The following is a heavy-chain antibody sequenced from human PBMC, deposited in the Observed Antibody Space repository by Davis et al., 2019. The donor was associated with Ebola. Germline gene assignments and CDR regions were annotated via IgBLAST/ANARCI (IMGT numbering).Heavy chain of an antibody. CDR2: INAYNGNT. V-gene: IGHV1-18*01. D-gene: IGHD2-2*01. CDR1: GYTFTSYG. J-gene: IGHJ4*02. Sequence: SVKVSCKASGYTFTSYGISWVRQAPGQGLEWMGWINAYNGNTDYAQKFQGRVTMTTDTSTSTAYLELRSLRSDDTAVYYCARDYDQLPDYWGQGTLVTVSS. CDR3: ARDYDQLPDY.